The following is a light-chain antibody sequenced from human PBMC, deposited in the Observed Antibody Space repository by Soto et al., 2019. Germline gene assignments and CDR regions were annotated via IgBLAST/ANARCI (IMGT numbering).Light chain of an antibody. CDR2: GAS. CDR1: QAISNY. J-gene: IGKJ1*01. Sequence: DIQMTQSPSFLSASVGDRVTITCRASQAISNYLNWYQQKPGKAPNLLIFGASSLQSGVPSRFSGSGSGTDFTLTISSLQPEDFATYYCQQSYSTLWTFGQGTKVDIK. CDR3: QQSYSTLWT. V-gene: IGKV1-39*01.